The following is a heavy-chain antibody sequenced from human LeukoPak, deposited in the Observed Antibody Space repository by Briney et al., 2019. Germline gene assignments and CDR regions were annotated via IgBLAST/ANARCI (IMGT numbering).Heavy chain of an antibody. V-gene: IGHV3-23*01. J-gene: IGHJ4*02. CDR2: ISGSGDIT. CDR3: AKDLTGTTPYYFDY. Sequence: GGSLRLSCAASGXTFSSYAINWVRQAPGKGREWVSAISGSGDITYHADSVKGRFTISRDNSKNTLYLQMNSLRDEDTAIYYCAKDLTGTTPYYFDYWGQGTLVTVSS. D-gene: IGHD1-1*01. CDR1: GXTFSSYA.